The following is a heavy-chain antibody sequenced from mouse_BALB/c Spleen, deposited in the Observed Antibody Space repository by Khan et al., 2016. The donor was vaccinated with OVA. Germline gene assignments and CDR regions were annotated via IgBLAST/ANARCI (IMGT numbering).Heavy chain of an antibody. V-gene: IGHV3-2*02. CDR3: ARDVSRYTGAIDY. Sequence: EVQLQESGPGLVKPSQSLSLTCTVTGYSITSDYAWNWIRQFPGNKLEWMGYISSSGSTNYNPALKSRISITRDTSKNQFFLQLNSVTTEDTATCSCARDVSRYTGAIDYWGQGTSVTVSS. J-gene: IGHJ4*01. CDR2: ISSSGST. CDR1: GYSITSDYA.